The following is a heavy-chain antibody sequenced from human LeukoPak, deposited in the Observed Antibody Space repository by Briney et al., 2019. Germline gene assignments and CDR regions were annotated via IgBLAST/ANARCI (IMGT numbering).Heavy chain of an antibody. CDR1: GGTFSSYA. D-gene: IGHD4-11*01. CDR2: IIPILGIA. CDR3: ATSYSNYYYYYGVDV. J-gene: IGHJ6*02. V-gene: IGHV1-69*04. Sequence: SVKVSCKASGGTFSSYAISWVRQAPGQGLEWMGRIIPILGIANYAQKFQGRVTITADKSTSTAYMELSSLRSEDTAVYYCATSYSNYYYYYGVDVWGQGTTVTVSS.